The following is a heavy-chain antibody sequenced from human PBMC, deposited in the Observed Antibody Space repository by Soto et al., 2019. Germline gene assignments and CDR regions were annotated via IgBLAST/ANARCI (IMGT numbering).Heavy chain of an antibody. D-gene: IGHD3-3*01. V-gene: IGHV1-2*04. CDR3: AVRSVLEWVYGYNYYYYGMDV. Sequence: ASVKVSCKASGYTFTGYYMHWVRQAPGQGLEWMGWINPNSGGTNYAQKFQGWVTMTRDTSISTAYMELSRLRSEDTAVYYCAVRSVLEWVYGYNYYYYGMDVWGQGTTVTVSS. J-gene: IGHJ6*02. CDR2: INPNSGGT. CDR1: GYTFTGYY.